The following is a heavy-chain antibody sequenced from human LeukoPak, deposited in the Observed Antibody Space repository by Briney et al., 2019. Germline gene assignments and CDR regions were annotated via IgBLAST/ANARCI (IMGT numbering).Heavy chain of an antibody. D-gene: IGHD1-14*01. CDR1: GFTFSSYS. J-gene: IGHJ4*02. V-gene: IGHV3-30*18. CDR3: AKDLGEPEGH. Sequence: GGSLRLSCAASGFTFSSYSMNWVRQAPGKGLEWVAVISYDGSNKYYADSVKGRFTISRDNSKDTLYLQMNSLRAEDTAVYYCAKDLGEPEGHWGQGTLVTVSS. CDR2: ISYDGSNK.